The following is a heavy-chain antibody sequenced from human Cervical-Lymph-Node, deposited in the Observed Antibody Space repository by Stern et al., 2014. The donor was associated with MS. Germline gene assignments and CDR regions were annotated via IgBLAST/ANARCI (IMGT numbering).Heavy chain of an antibody. CDR1: GFTFRASV. Sequence: EVQLVESGGGLVQPGGSLKESCAASGFTFRASVIHWVRQAPGKGLEWVGRIRNKGKNYATAYAVSVKGRFTISRDDSKNTAYLHMSSLKVEDTAVYYCAPSSAIWGRGTMVTVSS. V-gene: IGHV3-73*01. CDR2: IRNKGKNYAT. J-gene: IGHJ3*02. CDR3: APSSAI.